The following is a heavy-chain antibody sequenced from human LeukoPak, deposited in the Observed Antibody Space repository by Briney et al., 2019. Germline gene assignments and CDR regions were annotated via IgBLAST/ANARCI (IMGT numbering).Heavy chain of an antibody. D-gene: IGHD1-1*01. CDR1: GFSVSSNY. CDR2: IYTGDIT. Sequence: GGSLRLSCAASGFSVSSNYMSWVRQAPGKGLEWVSVIYTGDITSYAGSVKGRFTISRDNSKNTLYLQMNSLRAEDTAVYYCARYNWKFFDNWGQGTLVTVSS. V-gene: IGHV3-53*01. CDR3: ARYNWKFFDN. J-gene: IGHJ4*02.